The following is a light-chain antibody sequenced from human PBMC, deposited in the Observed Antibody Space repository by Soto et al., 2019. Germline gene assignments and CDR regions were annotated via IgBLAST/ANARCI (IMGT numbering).Light chain of an antibody. CDR3: QQYNSYSWT. J-gene: IGKJ1*01. V-gene: IGKV1D-16*01. CDR2: AAS. Sequence: DVEMTQSPSSVSASVGDRVTITCRASQGISSWLAWYQQKPGKAPKLLIYAASSLQSGVPSRFSGSGSGTEFTLTISSLQPDDFAPYYCQQYNSYSWTFGQLTNVDIK. CDR1: QGISSW.